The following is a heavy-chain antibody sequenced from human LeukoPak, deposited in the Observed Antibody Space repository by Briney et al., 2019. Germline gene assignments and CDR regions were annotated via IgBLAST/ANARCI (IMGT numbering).Heavy chain of an antibody. CDR2: IFYSGNT. CDR3: ARLAAISGSDYPDD. J-gene: IGHJ4*02. Sequence: SETLSLTCTVSGVSISSYYWSWIRQPPGKGLEWIGYIFYSGNTIYNPSLKSRVTRSVDTSKNHFSLRLRSVTAADTAVYYCARLAAISGSDYPDDWGQGTLVTVSS. V-gene: IGHV4-59*08. CDR1: GVSISSYY. D-gene: IGHD1-26*01.